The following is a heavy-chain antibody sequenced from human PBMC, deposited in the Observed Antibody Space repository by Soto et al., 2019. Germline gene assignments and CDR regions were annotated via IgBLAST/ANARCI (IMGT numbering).Heavy chain of an antibody. CDR3: ARSPIYGYYGMDD. D-gene: IGHD4-17*01. V-gene: IGHV3-72*01. Sequence: EVQLVESGGGLVQPGGSLRLSCAASGFTFSDHYMDWVRQAPGKGLEWVGRTRDKANSYTTEYAASVKGRFTISRDDSRTSRYRQMNRLKTEDTAVDYCARSPIYGYYGMDDWGQGTTVTVSS. CDR2: TRDKANSYTT. J-gene: IGHJ6*01. CDR1: GFTFSDHY.